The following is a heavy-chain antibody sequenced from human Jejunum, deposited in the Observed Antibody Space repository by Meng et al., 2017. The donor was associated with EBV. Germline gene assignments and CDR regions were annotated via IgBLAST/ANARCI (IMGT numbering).Heavy chain of an antibody. D-gene: IGHD4-23*01. Sequence: GGGLGQPGGSLRLSCAASGFSFSIYGMSWVRQAPGKGLECVSGISGNSITTSYADSVKGRYTISRDNSKNTVFPQMNSLRAEDTAIYYCAKSLFGGNTVWGQGTLVTVSS. V-gene: IGHV3-23*01. CDR2: ISGNSITT. CDR1: GFSFSIYG. J-gene: IGHJ4*02. CDR3: AKSLFGGNTV.